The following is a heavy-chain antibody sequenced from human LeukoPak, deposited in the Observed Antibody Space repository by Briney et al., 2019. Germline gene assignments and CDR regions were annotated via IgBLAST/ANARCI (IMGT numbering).Heavy chain of an antibody. CDR1: GGSMSSYY. CDR2: KYYSGST. CDR3: ARHGGHCTSTSCLEYFQH. V-gene: IGHV4-39*01. D-gene: IGHD2-2*01. J-gene: IGHJ1*01. Sequence: SETLSLTCTVSGGSMSSYYWGWIRQPPGKGLEWIGSKYYSGSTFYKPSLKSRVTMSVDTSKNQFSLKLSSVTAADTAVYYCARHGGHCTSTSCLEYFQHWGQGTLVTVSS.